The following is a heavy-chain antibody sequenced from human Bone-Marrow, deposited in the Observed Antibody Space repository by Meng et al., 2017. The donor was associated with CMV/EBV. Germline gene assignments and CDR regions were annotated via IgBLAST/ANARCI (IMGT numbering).Heavy chain of an antibody. D-gene: IGHD2-2*01. V-gene: IGHV3-74*01. Sequence: SGLTFSSYWMHWVRQAPGKGLGWVSRIKSDGSSTNYADSVKGRFTISRDNAKNTLYLQMNSLRAEDTAVYYCARVHCSTTSCYWFDPWGHGTLVTVSS. CDR1: GLTFSSYW. CDR3: ARVHCSTTSCYWFDP. J-gene: IGHJ5*02. CDR2: IKSDGSST.